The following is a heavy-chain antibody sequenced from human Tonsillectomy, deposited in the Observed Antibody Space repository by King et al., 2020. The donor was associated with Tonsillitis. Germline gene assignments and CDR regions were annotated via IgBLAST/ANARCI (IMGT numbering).Heavy chain of an antibody. V-gene: IGHV1-18*04. CDR3: ASGTYYYDSSGYYYVPFDY. CDR1: GYTFTSYG. J-gene: IGHJ4*02. CDR2: ISAYNGNT. Sequence: QLVQSGAEVKKPGASVKVSCKASGYTFTSYGISWVRQAPGQGLEWMGWISAYNGNTNYAQKLQGRVTMTTDTSTSTAYMELRSLRSDDTAVYYCASGTYYYDSSGYYYVPFDYWGQGTLVTVSS. D-gene: IGHD3-22*01.